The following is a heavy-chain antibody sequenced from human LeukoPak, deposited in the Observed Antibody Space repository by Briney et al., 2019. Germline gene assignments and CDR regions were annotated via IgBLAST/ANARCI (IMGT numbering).Heavy chain of an antibody. Sequence: ASVKVSCKASGYSFTSHYMHWVRQAPGQGLEWMGLINPSGSSTVYAQKFQGRATMTRDMSTTTDYMELSSLTSEDTAVYYCARDNSVGDIAWWFDPWGQGTLVTVSS. CDR3: ARDNSVGDIAWWFDP. J-gene: IGHJ5*02. D-gene: IGHD3-16*02. V-gene: IGHV1-46*01. CDR1: GYSFTSHY. CDR2: INPSGSST.